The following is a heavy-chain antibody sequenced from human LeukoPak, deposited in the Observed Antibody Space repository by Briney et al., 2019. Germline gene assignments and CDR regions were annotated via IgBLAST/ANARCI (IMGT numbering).Heavy chain of an antibody. CDR3: AKYLGGFTGIVNYYHMDV. J-gene: IGHJ6*03. V-gene: IGHV3-30*18. CDR1: GFTFSNYG. D-gene: IGHD1-26*01. CDR2: ISYDGSNK. Sequence: GGSLRLSCAASGFTFSNYGMHWVRQAPGKGLEWVAVISYDGSNKYYADSVKGRFTISRDNSKNTLFLQMNSLRAEDTALYYCAKYLGGFTGIVNYYHMDVWGKGTTVTVSS.